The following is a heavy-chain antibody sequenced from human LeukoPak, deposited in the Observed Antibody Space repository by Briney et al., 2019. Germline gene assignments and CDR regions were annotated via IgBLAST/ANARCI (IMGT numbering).Heavy chain of an antibody. Sequence: SQTLSLTCALSGDSVSSNSAAWNWIRQSPSRGLEWLGRTYYRSKWYNDYAVSVKSRITINPDTSKNQFSLQLNSVTPEDTAVYYCARDQLLWFGELFPFDYWGQGTLVTVSS. CDR2: TYYRSKWYN. CDR1: GDSVSSNSAA. J-gene: IGHJ4*02. D-gene: IGHD3-10*01. CDR3: ARDQLLWFGELFPFDY. V-gene: IGHV6-1*01.